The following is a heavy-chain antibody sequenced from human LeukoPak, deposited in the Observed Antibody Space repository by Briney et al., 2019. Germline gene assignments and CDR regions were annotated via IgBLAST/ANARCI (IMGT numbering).Heavy chain of an antibody. CDR2: LNTNTGNP. CDR3: ARYRYCSSTSCPAFGFDI. Sequence: ASVKVSCKASGYTFTSYAMNWVRQAPGQGLEWMGWLNTNTGNPTYAQGFTGRFVFSLDTSVSTAYLQISSLKAEDTAVYYCARYRYCSSTSCPAFGFDIWGQGTMVTVSS. V-gene: IGHV7-4-1*02. D-gene: IGHD2-2*01. CDR1: GYTFTSYA. J-gene: IGHJ3*02.